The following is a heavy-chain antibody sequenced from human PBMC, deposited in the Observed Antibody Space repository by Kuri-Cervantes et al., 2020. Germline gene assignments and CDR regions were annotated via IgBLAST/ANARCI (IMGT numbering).Heavy chain of an antibody. J-gene: IGHJ6*02. V-gene: IGHV1-2*02. D-gene: IGHD6-13*01. CDR2: INPNSGGT. Sequence: ASVKVSCKASGYTFTGYYMHWVRQAPGQGLEWMGWINPNSGGTNYAQKFQGRVTITADESTSTAYMELSSLRSEDTAVYYCARPIAAAGTGSLWVLANHVNYYYGMDVWGQGTTVTVSS. CDR1: GYTFTGYY. CDR3: ARPIAAAGTGSLWVLANHVNYYYGMDV.